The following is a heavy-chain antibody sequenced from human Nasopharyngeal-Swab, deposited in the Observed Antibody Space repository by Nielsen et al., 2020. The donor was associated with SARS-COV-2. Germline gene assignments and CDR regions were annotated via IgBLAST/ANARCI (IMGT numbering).Heavy chain of an antibody. J-gene: IGHJ4*02. CDR3: VGIVVVPAAISD. CDR2: IYYSGST. D-gene: IGHD2-2*02. Sequence: SETLSLTCTVSGGSISSSSYYWGWIRQPPGKGLEWIGSIYYSGSTYYNPSLKSRVTTSVDTSKNQFSLKLSSVTAADTAVYYCVGIVVVPAAISDWGQGTLVTVSS. CDR1: GGSISSSSYY. V-gene: IGHV4-39*01.